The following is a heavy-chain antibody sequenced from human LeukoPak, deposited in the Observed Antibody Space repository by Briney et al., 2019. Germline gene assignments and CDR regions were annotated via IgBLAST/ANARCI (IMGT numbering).Heavy chain of an antibody. Sequence: GGSLRLSCVASGFTVGNCGMSWVRQAPGKGLDWVSSISGSAYNTYYADSVKGRFTISRDNSKNTLYLQLNSLRAEDTAVYYCAKGPPSYYYGSGSYYWEYWGQGTLVTVSS. CDR1: GFTVGNCG. V-gene: IGHV3-23*01. CDR3: AKGPPSYYYGSGSYYWEY. CDR2: ISGSAYNT. J-gene: IGHJ4*02. D-gene: IGHD3-10*01.